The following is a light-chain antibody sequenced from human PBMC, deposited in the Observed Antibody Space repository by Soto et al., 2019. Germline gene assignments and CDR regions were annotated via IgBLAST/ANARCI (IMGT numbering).Light chain of an antibody. CDR1: QSVSSS. J-gene: IGKJ3*01. V-gene: IGKV3-11*01. Sequence: EIVLTQSPDTLSLSPGERATLSCRASQSVSSSLAWSQQKPGQAPRLLIYDASNRATGIPARFSGSGSGTDFTLTSSSLEPEDFAVYFCQQRSNWPSEVTFGPGTKVDIK. CDR2: DAS. CDR3: QQRSNWPSEVT.